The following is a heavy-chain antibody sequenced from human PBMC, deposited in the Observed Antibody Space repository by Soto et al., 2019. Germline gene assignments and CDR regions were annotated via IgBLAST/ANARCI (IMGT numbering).Heavy chain of an antibody. CDR1: GGSISSGDYY. V-gene: IGHV4-30-4*01. Sequence: SETLSLTCTVSGGSISSGDYYWSWIRQPPGKGLEWIGYIYYSGSTYYNPSLKSRVTISVDTSKNQFSLKLSSVTAADTAVYYCERGSVVVVVAAYYYYYGMDVWAQGTTVPVSS. D-gene: IGHD2-15*01. J-gene: IGHJ6*02. CDR3: ERGSVVVVVAAYYYYYGMDV. CDR2: IYYSGST.